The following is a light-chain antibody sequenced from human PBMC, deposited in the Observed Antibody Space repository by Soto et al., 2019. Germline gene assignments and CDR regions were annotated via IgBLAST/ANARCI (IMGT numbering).Light chain of an antibody. V-gene: IGKV3-11*01. CDR1: QSVDNY. CDR2: DAS. CDR3: QQRSNWLWT. Sequence: EIVLTQSQASLSLSPGERATLSCRASQSVDNYLAWYQQKPGQAPRLLIYDASNRATGIPARFSGSGSGTDFTLTISSLEPEDFAVYYCQQRSNWLWTFGQGTKAEIK. J-gene: IGKJ1*01.